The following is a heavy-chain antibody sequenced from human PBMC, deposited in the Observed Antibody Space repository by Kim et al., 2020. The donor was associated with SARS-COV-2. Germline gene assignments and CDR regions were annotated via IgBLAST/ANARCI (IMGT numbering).Heavy chain of an antibody. V-gene: IGHV4-34*01. CDR2: INHSGST. CDR1: GGSFSGYY. J-gene: IGHJ4*02. D-gene: IGHD6-19*01. Sequence: SETLSLTCAVYGGSFSGYYWSWIRQPPGKGLEWIGEINHSGSTNYNPSLKSRVTISVDTSKNQFSLKLSSVTAADTAVYYCARVRLVKRVYYFDYWGQGTLVTVSS. CDR3: ARVRLVKRVYYFDY.